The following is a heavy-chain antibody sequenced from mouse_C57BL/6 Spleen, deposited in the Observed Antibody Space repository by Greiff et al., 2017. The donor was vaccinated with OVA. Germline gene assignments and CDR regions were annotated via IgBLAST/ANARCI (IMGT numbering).Heavy chain of an antibody. Sequence: VQLQQSGAELVRPGASVTLSCKASGYTFTDYEMHWVKQTPVHGLEWIGAIDPETGGTAYNQKFKGKAILTADKSSSTAYMEIRSLTSEDSAVYYCTRPSFYAMDYWGQGTSVTVSS. V-gene: IGHV1-15*01. J-gene: IGHJ4*01. CDR2: IDPETGGT. CDR3: TRPSFYAMDY. CDR1: GYTFTDYE.